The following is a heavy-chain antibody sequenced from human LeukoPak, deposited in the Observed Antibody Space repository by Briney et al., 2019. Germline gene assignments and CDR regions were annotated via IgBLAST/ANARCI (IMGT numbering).Heavy chain of an antibody. CDR1: GYTFSGYY. D-gene: IGHD6-25*01. CDR2: IKVKTGGT. J-gene: IGHJ5*02. Sequence: EASVKVSCKASGYTFSGYYMHWVRQAPGQGLEWMGWIKVKTGGTNYAQKFQGRVTTTRDTSISTAYMELNWLRFDDTAVYYCVRDVAAAGSHNWFDPWGQGTLVTVSS. CDR3: VRDVAAAGSHNWFDP. V-gene: IGHV1-2*02.